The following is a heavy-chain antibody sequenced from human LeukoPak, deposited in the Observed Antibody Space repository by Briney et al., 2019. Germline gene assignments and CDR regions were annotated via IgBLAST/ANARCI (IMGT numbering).Heavy chain of an antibody. CDR1: GFTFSDYY. V-gene: IGHV3-11*01. Sequence: GGSLRLSCAASGFTFSDYYMSWIRQAPGKGLEWVSYISSSGSTIYYADSVKGRFTISRDNAKNSLYLQMNSLRAEDTAVYYCARDRRGYCSSTSCYASYYYYYMDVWGKGTTVTISS. J-gene: IGHJ6*03. D-gene: IGHD2-2*01. CDR2: ISSSGSTI. CDR3: ARDRRGYCSSTSCYASYYYYYMDV.